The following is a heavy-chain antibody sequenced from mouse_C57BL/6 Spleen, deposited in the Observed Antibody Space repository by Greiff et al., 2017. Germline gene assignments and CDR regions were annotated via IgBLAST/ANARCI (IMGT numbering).Heavy chain of an antibody. Sequence: EVKVVESGGGLVQSGRSLRLSCATSGFTFSDFYMAWVRQAPGKGLEWIAASRNKANDYTTEYSASVRGRFLVSRYSAQSILYLQMNALRAEDTAIYYCARDAPYSNYEGYYAMDYWGQGTSVTVSS. V-gene: IGHV7-1*01. D-gene: IGHD2-5*01. J-gene: IGHJ4*01. CDR2: SRNKANDYTT. CDR1: GFTFSDFY. CDR3: ARDAPYSNYEGYYAMDY.